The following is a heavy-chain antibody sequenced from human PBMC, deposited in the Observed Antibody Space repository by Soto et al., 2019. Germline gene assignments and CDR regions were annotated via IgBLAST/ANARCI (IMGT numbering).Heavy chain of an antibody. CDR2: IYYSGST. CDR3: ARDQKRRWLQQNAFDI. D-gene: IGHD5-12*01. J-gene: IGHJ3*02. V-gene: IGHV4-31*03. Sequence: SETLSLTCTVSGGSISSGGYYWSWIRQHPGKGLDWIGYIYYSGSTYYNPSLKSRVTISVDTSKNQFSLKLSSLTAADTAVYYCARDQKRRWLQQNAFDIWGQGTMVTVSS. CDR1: GGSISSGGYY.